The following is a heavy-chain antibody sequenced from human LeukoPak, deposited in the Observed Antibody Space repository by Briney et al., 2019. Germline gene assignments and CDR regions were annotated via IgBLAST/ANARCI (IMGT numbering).Heavy chain of an antibody. V-gene: IGHV1-46*01. CDR2: INPSGGST. CDR3: ARSYDSSGYYGF. D-gene: IGHD3-22*01. CDR1: GYTFTSYY. J-gene: IGHJ4*02. Sequence: ASVKVSCKASGYTFTSYYMHWVRQAPGQGLEWMGIINPSGGSTSYAQKFQGRVTMTRDTSISTAYMELSRLRSDDTAVYYCARSYDSSGYYGFWGQGTLVTVSS.